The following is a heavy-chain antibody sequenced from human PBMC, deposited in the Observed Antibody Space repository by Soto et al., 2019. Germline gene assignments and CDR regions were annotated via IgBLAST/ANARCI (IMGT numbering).Heavy chain of an antibody. J-gene: IGHJ3*02. CDR2: IWYDGSNK. CDR1: GFTFSSYG. CDR3: ARAQEEGYCGGDCYAAFDI. Sequence: QVQLVESGGGVVQPGRSLRLSCAASGFTFSSYGMHWVRQAPGKGLEWVAVIWYDGSNKYYADSVKGRFTISRDNSKNTLYLQMNSLRAEDTAVYYCARAQEEGYCGGDCYAAFDIWGQGTMVTVSS. D-gene: IGHD2-21*02. V-gene: IGHV3-33*01.